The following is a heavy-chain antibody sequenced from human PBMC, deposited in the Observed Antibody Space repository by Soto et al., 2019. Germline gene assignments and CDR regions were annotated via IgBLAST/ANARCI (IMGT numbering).Heavy chain of an antibody. J-gene: IGHJ4*02. D-gene: IGHD3-10*01. CDR3: ASLVGRSNFDS. CDR2: ISSSGGHT. CDR1: GFIFSDYS. Sequence: EVSLVESGGGLVKPGGSLRLSCVASGFIFSDYSMNWVRQAPGKGLEWVAAISSSGGHTFYADSVKGRFTISRDNPKRSVFLQMSSLGGEDTAVDWCASLVGRSNFDSWGQGTLVTVSS. V-gene: IGHV3-21*06.